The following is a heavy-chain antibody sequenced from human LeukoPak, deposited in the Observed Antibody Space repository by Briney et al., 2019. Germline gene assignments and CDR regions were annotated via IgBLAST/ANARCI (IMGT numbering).Heavy chain of an antibody. CDR2: IRYDGSNK. CDR1: GFTLSNAW. V-gene: IGHV3-30*02. J-gene: IGHJ4*02. D-gene: IGHD1-26*01. CDR3: AREGATTAFDY. Sequence: GGSLRLSCAASGFTLSNAWMNWVRQAPGKGLEWVAFIRYDGSNKYYADSMKGRFTISRDIFKNTVYPQMNSLRAEDTAVYYCAREGATTAFDYWGQGTLVTVSS.